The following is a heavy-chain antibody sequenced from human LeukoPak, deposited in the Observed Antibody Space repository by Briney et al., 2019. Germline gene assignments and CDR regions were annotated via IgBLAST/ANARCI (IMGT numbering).Heavy chain of an antibody. CDR3: TRIKWDLTYFDY. Sequence: GGSLRLSCAASVFTLNNYWMHWVRQAPGKGLVWVSRINVDGSSISYADSVKGRFTIPRDNARNTLYLQMNSLRAEDTAVYYCTRIKWDLTYFDYWGQGTLVTASS. V-gene: IGHV3-74*01. J-gene: IGHJ4*02. D-gene: IGHD1-26*01. CDR1: VFTLNNYW. CDR2: INVDGSSI.